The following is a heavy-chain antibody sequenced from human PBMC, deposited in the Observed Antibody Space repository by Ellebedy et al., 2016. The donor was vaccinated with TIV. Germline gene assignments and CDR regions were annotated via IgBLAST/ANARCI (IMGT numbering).Heavy chain of an antibody. D-gene: IGHD6-19*01. V-gene: IGHV4-34*01. CDR2: INHSGST. CDR1: GGSFSGYY. J-gene: IGHJ4*02. Sequence: SETLSLTXAVYGGSFSGYYWSWIRQPPGKGLEWIGEINHSGSTNYNPSLKSRVTISVDTSKNQFSLKLSSVTAADTAVYYCARGPRGSSGWYSHWGQGTLVTVSS. CDR3: ARGPRGSSGWYSH.